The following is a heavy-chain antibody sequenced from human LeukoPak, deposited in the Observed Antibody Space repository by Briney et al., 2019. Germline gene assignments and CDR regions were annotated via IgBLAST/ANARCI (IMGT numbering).Heavy chain of an antibody. Sequence: GASVKVSCKASGGTFSSYAISWVRQAPGQGLEWMGGIIPIFGTANYAQKFQGRVTITTDESTSTAYMELSSLRSEDTAVYYCAGGRSSSSGLMDVWGKGTTVTVSS. V-gene: IGHV1-69*05. CDR2: IIPIFGTA. CDR1: GGTFSSYA. D-gene: IGHD6-6*01. CDR3: AGGRSSSSGLMDV. J-gene: IGHJ6*03.